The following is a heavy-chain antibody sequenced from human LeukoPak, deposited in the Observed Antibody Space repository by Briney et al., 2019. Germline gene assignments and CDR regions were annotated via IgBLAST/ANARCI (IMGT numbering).Heavy chain of an antibody. V-gene: IGHV3-48*03. CDR1: GFTFRSYE. CDR3: ARDRGPEPDY. J-gene: IGHJ4*02. CDR2: ISTTGSAM. Sequence: GGSLRLSCAASGFTFRSYEMNWVRQAPGKGLEWASYISTTGSAMYYADSVKGRFTTSRDNAKNSLHLQMNSLRAEDTAVYYCARDRGPEPDYWGQGTLVTVSS. D-gene: IGHD3-10*01.